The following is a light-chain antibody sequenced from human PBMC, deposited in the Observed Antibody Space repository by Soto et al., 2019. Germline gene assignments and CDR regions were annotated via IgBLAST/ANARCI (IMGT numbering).Light chain of an antibody. CDR1: NLGDKF. V-gene: IGLV3-1*01. CDR3: QAWDSGIVV. Sequence: ELTQPPSVTVSPGQTASITCSGDNLGDKFVCWYQQRPGQSPVLVIFQDSKRPSGIPERFSGSNSGNTATLTISGTHAMDEADYSCQAWDSGIVVFGGGTKLTVL. CDR2: QDS. J-gene: IGLJ3*02.